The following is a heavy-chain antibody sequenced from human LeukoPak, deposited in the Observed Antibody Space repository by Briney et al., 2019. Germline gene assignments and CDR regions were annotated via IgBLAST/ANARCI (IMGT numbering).Heavy chain of an antibody. CDR1: GYTFTSYG. Sequence: GASVKVSCKASGYTFTSYGISWVRQAPGQGLEWMGWISAYSGNTNYAQKLQGRVTMTTDTSTSTAYMELRSLRSDDTAVYYCARDKARVGASKPLDYWGQGTLVTVSS. D-gene: IGHD1-26*01. CDR2: ISAYSGNT. J-gene: IGHJ4*02. V-gene: IGHV1-18*01. CDR3: ARDKARVGASKPLDY.